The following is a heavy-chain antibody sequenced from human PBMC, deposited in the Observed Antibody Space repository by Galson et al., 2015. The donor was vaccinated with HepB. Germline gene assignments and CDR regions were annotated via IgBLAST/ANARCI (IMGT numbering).Heavy chain of an antibody. D-gene: IGHD4-17*01. CDR1: GFTFSSYA. J-gene: IGHJ4*02. CDR3: AKSFYGDYFDY. Sequence: SLRLSCAASGFTFSSYAMNWVRQAPGKGLEWVSGITSSASSSYYADSVKGRFTISRDNSMNTLYLQMNSLRAEDTAVYYCAKSFYGDYFDYWGQGTLVTVSS. V-gene: IGHV3-23*01. CDR2: ITSSASSS.